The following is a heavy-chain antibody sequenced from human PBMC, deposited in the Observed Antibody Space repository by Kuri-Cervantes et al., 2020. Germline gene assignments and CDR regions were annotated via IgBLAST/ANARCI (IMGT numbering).Heavy chain of an antibody. J-gene: IGHJ4*02. CDR1: GGPISSGDYY. CDR3: ARDRGDYGDYAVDY. D-gene: IGHD4-17*01. CDR2: IYYSGST. Sequence: SETLSLTCTVSGGPISSGDYYWSWIRQPPGKGLEWIGYIYYSGSTYYNPSLKSRVTISVDTSKNQFSLKLSSVTAADTAVYYCARDRGDYGDYAVDYWGQGTLVTVSS. V-gene: IGHV4-30-4*01.